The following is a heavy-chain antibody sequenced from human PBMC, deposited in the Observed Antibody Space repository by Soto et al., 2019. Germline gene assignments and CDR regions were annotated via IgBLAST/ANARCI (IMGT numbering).Heavy chain of an antibody. Sequence: PGGSLRLSCAASGFTFSNFAMNWVRHAPGKGLEWVSGISGRGGTTYFADSVQGRFTISRDNSKNTLYLQMNSLRAEDTALYYCAKRDNTSPREAFDISGQGTIVTVSS. D-gene: IGHD1-20*01. CDR1: GFTFSNFA. V-gene: IGHV3-23*01. J-gene: IGHJ3*02. CDR3: AKRDNTSPREAFDI. CDR2: ISGRGGTT.